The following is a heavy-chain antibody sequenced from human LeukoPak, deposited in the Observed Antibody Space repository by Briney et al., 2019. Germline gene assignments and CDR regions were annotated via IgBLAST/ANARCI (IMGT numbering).Heavy chain of an antibody. D-gene: IGHD5-12*01. J-gene: IGHJ4*02. CDR2: VYYTEYT. Sequence: SETLSLTCSVSNGSISSDYWSWIRQPPGKGLEWIGNVYYTEYTNYNPSFKSRVTISQDTSKNQFSLKLTSLTAADTAIYYCARDMRRHGESGYGFDYWGQGIRVTVSP. CDR3: ARDMRRHGESGYGFDY. V-gene: IGHV4-59*01. CDR1: NGSISSDY.